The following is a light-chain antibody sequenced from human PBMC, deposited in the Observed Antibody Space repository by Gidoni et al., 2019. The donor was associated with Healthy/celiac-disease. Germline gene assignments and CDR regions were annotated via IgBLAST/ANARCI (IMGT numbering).Light chain of an antibody. CDR3: QQSYSTRLT. J-gene: IGKJ3*01. V-gene: IGKV1-39*01. CDR2: AAS. CDR1: QSISSY. Sequence: DIKMSQSPSSLSASVGDRVTITCRASQSISSYLNWYQQKPGKATKLLIYAASSLQSGVPSTFSGSGSGTDFTLTISSLQPEDFATYYCQQSYSTRLTFGPGTKVDIK.